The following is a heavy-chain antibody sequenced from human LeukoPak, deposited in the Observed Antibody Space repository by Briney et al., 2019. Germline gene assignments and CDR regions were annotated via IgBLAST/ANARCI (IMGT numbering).Heavy chain of an antibody. CDR2: ISSSGSTI. J-gene: IGHJ4*02. Sequence: PGGSLRLSCAASGFTFSSYEMNWVRQAPGKGLEWVSYISSSGSTIYYADSVKGRFTISRDNAKNTLYLQMNSLRAEDTAVYYCARARGWLQLNYWGQGTLVTVSS. D-gene: IGHD5-24*01. V-gene: IGHV3-48*03. CDR1: GFTFSSYE. CDR3: ARARGWLQLNY.